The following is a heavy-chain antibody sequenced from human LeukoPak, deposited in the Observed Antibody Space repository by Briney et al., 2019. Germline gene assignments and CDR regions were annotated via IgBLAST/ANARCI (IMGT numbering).Heavy chain of an antibody. CDR3: ARMVGCSSTSCYSNFDY. J-gene: IGHJ4*02. D-gene: IGHD2-2*01. CDR2: IYYSGST. V-gene: IGHV4-59*01. CDR1: GGSISSYY. Sequence: SETLSLTRTVSGGSISSYYWSWIRQPPGKGLEWIGYIYYSGSTNYNPSLKSRVTISVDTSKNQFSLKLSSVTAADTAVYYCARMVGCSSTSCYSNFDYWGQGTLVTVSS.